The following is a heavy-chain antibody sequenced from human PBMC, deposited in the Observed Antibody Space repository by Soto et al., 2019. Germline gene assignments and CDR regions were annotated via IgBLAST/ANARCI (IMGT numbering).Heavy chain of an antibody. J-gene: IGHJ6*02. Sequence: PGGSLRLSCAASGFTVSSNYMSWVRQAPGKGLEWVSVIYSGGSTYYADSVKGRFTISRDNSKNTLYLQMNSLRAEDTAVYYCARDPAPYDFWSGSYNYYGMDVWGQGTTVTVSS. V-gene: IGHV3-53*01. D-gene: IGHD3-3*01. CDR3: ARDPAPYDFWSGSYNYYGMDV. CDR2: IYSGGST. CDR1: GFTVSSNY.